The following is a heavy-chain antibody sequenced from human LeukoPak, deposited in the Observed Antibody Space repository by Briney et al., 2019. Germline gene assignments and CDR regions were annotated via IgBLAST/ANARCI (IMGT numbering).Heavy chain of an antibody. CDR3: AKAVEMAT. J-gene: IGHJ4*02. D-gene: IGHD5-24*01. CDR1: GFTFNNYA. CDR2: ISSGGVST. Sequence: GGSLILSCAASGFTFNNYAMSWVRQAPGKGLEWLSAISSGGVSTWNADSVEGRFTISRDNSKNTLYLQMNSLRAEDTAVYYCAKAVEMATWGQGTLVTVSS. V-gene: IGHV3-23*01.